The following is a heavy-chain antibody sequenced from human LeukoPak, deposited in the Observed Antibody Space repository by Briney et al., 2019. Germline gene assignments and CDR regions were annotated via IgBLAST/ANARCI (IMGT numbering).Heavy chain of an antibody. CDR2: INHSGST. V-gene: IGHV4-34*01. Sequence: SETLSLTRAVYGGSFSGYYWSWIRQPPGKGLEWIGEINHSGSTNYNPSLKSRVTISVDTSKNQFSLKLSSVTAADTAVYYCARGRYQPLLPQGFDYWGQGTLVTVSS. D-gene: IGHD2-2*01. CDR3: ARGRYQPLLPQGFDY. J-gene: IGHJ4*02. CDR1: GGSFSGYY.